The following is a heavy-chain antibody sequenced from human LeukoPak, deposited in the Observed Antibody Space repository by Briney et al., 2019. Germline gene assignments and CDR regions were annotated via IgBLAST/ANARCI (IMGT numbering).Heavy chain of an antibody. CDR2: IYHSGST. Sequence: PSETLSLTCAVPGGSISSSNWWSWVRQPPGKGLEWIGEIYHSGSTNYNPSLKSRVTISVDKSKNQFSLKLSSVTAADTAVYYCARDGYSSSWYRGDAFDIWGQGTMVTVSP. J-gene: IGHJ3*02. CDR3: ARDGYSSSWYRGDAFDI. V-gene: IGHV4-4*02. D-gene: IGHD6-13*01. CDR1: GGSISSSNW.